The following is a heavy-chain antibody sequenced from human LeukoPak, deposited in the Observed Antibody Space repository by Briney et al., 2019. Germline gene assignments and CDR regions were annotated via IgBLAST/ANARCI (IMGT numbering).Heavy chain of an antibody. Sequence: PGGSLRLSCAASGFTFSSYEMNWVRQAPGKGLEWVAFIRYDGSNKYYADSVKGRFTISRDNSKNTLYLQMNSLRAEDTAVYYCAKDPPSSSFFDYWGQGTLVTVSS. V-gene: IGHV3-30*02. J-gene: IGHJ4*02. CDR2: IRYDGSNK. D-gene: IGHD6-6*01. CDR3: AKDPPSSSFFDY. CDR1: GFTFSSYE.